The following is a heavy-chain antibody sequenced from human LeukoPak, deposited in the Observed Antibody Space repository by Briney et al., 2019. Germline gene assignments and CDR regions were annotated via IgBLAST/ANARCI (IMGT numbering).Heavy chain of an antibody. J-gene: IGHJ4*02. D-gene: IGHD2-21*01. Sequence: PGGSLRLSCATSGFTFSTYDMHWVRQAPGKELEWVAHIRYDGLKKRYADSVRGRVTVSRDNSKNTLYLQKNSLRAEDTAVYYCAKDRETFSSYGYFDYWGQGTLVPVSS. CDR2: IRYDGLKK. CDR3: AKDRETFSSYGYFDY. CDR1: GFTFSTYD. V-gene: IGHV3-30*02.